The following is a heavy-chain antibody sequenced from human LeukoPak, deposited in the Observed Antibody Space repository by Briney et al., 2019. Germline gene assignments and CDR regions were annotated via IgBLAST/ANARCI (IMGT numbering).Heavy chain of an antibody. CDR3: ARLYDDYTNGHFDS. CDR2: ISSSSSYI. D-gene: IGHD4-11*01. Sequence: PGGSLTLSCVVSEFTFSSYSMNWVRQAQGKGLEWVSSISSSSSYIYYADSVKGRFTISRDNAKKSLYLQLNSLRAEDTAVYYCARLYDDYTNGHFDSWGKGTLVTVSS. J-gene: IGHJ4*02. V-gene: IGHV3-21*01. CDR1: EFTFSSYS.